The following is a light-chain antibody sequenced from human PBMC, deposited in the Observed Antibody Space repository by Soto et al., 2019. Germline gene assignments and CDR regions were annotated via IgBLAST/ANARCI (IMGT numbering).Light chain of an antibody. Sequence: QSALSQPPSASGSPGQSVTISCTGTSSDVGGYNYVSWYQQHPGKAPKLMIYEVSKRPSGVPDRFSGSKSGNTASLTVSGLQAEDDSDYYCSSYAGSNNVVFGGGTKVPS. CDR1: SSDVGGYNY. CDR3: SSYAGSNNVV. V-gene: IGLV2-8*01. J-gene: IGLJ2*01. CDR2: EVS.